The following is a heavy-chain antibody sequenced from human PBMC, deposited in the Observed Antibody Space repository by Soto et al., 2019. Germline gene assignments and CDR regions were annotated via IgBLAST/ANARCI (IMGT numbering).Heavy chain of an antibody. CDR2: ISDSGDRT. V-gene: IGHV3-23*01. Sequence: VSLRLSCAASGFTFSIYAMSWVRQAPGKGLEWVSAISDSGDRTYYADSVKGRFTVSRDNSKNTLYLQMNSLRAEDTAVYYCAKDPNYFDTTAYYVDYWGQGTLVTVSS. CDR1: GFTFSIYA. D-gene: IGHD3-22*01. J-gene: IGHJ4*02. CDR3: AKDPNYFDTTAYYVDY.